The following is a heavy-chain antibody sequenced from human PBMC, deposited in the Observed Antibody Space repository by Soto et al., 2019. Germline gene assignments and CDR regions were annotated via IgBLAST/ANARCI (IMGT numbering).Heavy chain of an antibody. V-gene: IGHV3-23*01. J-gene: IGHJ2*01. D-gene: IGHD2-2*01. CDR3: VRKVLGSTSRPAWWYFDL. Sequence: VQLLESGGGLVQPGGSLRLSCVGSGFTLINYAMNWVRQTPGKGPEWVSGISGGGDRTFDADSVKGRFTISRDNSKNTVQLQINILRAEDTAVYYCVRKVLGSTSRPAWWYFDLWGRGTLVTVSS. CDR2: ISGGGDRT. CDR1: GFTLINYA.